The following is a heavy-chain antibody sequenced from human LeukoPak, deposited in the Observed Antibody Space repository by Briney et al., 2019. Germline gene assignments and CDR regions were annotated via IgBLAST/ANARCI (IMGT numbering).Heavy chain of an antibody. J-gene: IGHJ5*02. CDR3: ARETRIAAAGTSFRRWFDP. CDR1: GFTFSSYA. D-gene: IGHD6-13*01. Sequence: GGSLRLSRAASGFTFSSYAMTWVRQAPGKGLEWVAVIWYDGSNKYYADSVKGRFTISRDNSKNTLYLQMNSLRAEDTAVYYCARETRIAAAGTSFRRWFDPWGQGTLVTVSS. CDR2: IWYDGSNK. V-gene: IGHV3-33*08.